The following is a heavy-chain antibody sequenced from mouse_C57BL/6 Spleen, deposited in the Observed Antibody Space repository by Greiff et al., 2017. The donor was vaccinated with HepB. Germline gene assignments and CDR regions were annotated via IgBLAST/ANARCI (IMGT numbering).Heavy chain of an antibody. D-gene: IGHD1-1*01. Sequence: QVQLQQPGAELVRPGSSVKLSCKASGYTFTSYWMHWVKQRPIKGLEWIGKIDPSDSETHYNQKFKDKATLTVDKSYSKAYMELSSLTSEDSAVYYCAKGCYYGSSPYYFDYWGQGTTLTVSS. V-gene: IGHV1-52*01. CDR1: GYTFTSYW. CDR3: AKGCYYGSSPYYFDY. J-gene: IGHJ2*01. CDR2: IDPSDSET.